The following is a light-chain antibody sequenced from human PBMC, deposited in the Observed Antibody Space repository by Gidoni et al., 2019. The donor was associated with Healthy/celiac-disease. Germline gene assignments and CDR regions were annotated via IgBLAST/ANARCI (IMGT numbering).Light chain of an antibody. J-gene: IGKJ1*01. Sequence: SPSSFSASTGDRVTITCRASQGISSYLAWYQQKPGKAPKLLIYAASTLQSGVPSRFSGSGSGTDFTLTISCLQSEDFATYYCQQYYSYPRTFXQXTKVEIK. CDR2: AAS. CDR1: QGISSY. V-gene: IGKV1-8*01. CDR3: QQYYSYPRT.